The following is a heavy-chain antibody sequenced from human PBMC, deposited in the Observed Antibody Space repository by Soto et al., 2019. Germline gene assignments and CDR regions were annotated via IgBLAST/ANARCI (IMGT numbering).Heavy chain of an antibody. CDR2: TYPGDSDT. CDR1: GYRFSIYW. D-gene: IGHD3-16*01. Sequence: GESLKISCKGSGYRFSIYWIAWVRQMPGKGLEWMGITYPGDSDTRYSPSFEGQVTISADKSNSTAYLQWSSLKASDNAMYYCARQGSNGAYYYYGMDVWGQGTTVTVSS. J-gene: IGHJ6*02. V-gene: IGHV5-51*01. CDR3: ARQGSNGAYYYYGMDV.